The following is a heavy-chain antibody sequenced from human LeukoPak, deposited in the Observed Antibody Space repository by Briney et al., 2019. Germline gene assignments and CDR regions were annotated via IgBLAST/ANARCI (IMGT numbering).Heavy chain of an antibody. CDR3: ASPPSGEGGSFEY. D-gene: IGHD3-10*01. CDR2: IVPMFNTT. CDR1: GGTFSTYA. Sequence: GASVKVSCKASGGTFSTYAISWVRQAPGQGLEWMGGIVPMFNTTNYAQKFQGRVTITADESTSTAYMELSSLRSDDTAVYYCASPPSGEGGSFEYWGQGTLVTVSS. J-gene: IGHJ4*02. V-gene: IGHV1-69*13.